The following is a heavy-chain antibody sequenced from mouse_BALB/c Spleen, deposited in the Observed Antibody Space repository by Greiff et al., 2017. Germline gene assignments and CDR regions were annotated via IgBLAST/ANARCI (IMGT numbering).Heavy chain of an antibody. D-gene: IGHD2-2*01. V-gene: IGHV1-37*01. CDR3: GREGGYYDAMDY. J-gene: IGHJ4*01. Sequence: EVQLQQSGPDLVKPGASLKISCTASGYSFTGYVMNWVQQSPGKSLEWIGRINPYNGDTFYNQKFKGKATLTVDKSSSTAHMELLSLTSEDSAVYYCGREGGYYDAMDYWGQGTSVTVSS. CDR1: GYSFTGYV. CDR2: INPYNGDT.